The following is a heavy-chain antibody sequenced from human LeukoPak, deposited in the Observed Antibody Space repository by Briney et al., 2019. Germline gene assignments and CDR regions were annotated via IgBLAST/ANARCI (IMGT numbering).Heavy chain of an antibody. D-gene: IGHD3-9*01. V-gene: IGHV3-30*18. CDR1: GFTFSGYG. CDR3: AKVREGYDILTGYFDY. CDR2: ISYDGSNK. J-gene: IGHJ4*02. Sequence: PGRSLRLSCAASGFTFSGYGMHWVRQAPGKGLEWVAVISYDGSNKYYADSVKGRFTISSDNSKNTLYLQMNSLRAEDTAVYYCAKVREGYDILTGYFDYWGQGTLVTVSS.